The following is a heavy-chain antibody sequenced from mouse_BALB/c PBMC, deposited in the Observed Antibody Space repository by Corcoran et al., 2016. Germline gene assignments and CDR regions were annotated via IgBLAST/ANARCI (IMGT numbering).Heavy chain of an antibody. CDR1: GSSFTGYY. V-gene: IGHV1S34*01. CDR3: ARVGNYVGAMDY. CDR2: ISCYNGAT. D-gene: IGHD2-1*01. J-gene: IGHJ4*01. Sequence: LLTTGASVKISCKASGSSFTGYYMPWVKQSHGKSLEWIGYISCYNGATSYNQKFKGKATFTVDTSSSTAYMQFNSLTSEDSAVYYCARVGNYVGAMDYWGQGTSVTVSS.